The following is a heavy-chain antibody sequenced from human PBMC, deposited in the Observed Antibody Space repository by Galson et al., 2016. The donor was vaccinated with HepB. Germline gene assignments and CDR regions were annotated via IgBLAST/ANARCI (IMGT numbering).Heavy chain of an antibody. V-gene: IGHV3-23*01. CDR2: ITDNGGHT. D-gene: IGHD3-10*01. CDR1: GLTFSSYA. CDR3: ASHAASGSYSDYLPH. J-gene: IGHJ4*02. Sequence: SLRLSCAASGLTFSSYAMTWVRQAPGKGLEWVSTITDNGGHTYYADSVKGRFTISRDNSKNTLYLQMNSLRAEDTALYYCASHAASGSYSDYLPHWGQGTLVTVSS.